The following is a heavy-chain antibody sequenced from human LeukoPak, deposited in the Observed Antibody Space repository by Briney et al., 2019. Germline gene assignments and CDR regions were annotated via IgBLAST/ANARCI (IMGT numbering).Heavy chain of an antibody. CDR3: ARGVVPAAILRLGEYYFDY. V-gene: IGHV4-59*12. D-gene: IGHD2-2*02. CDR1: GGSISSYY. CDR2: IYYSGST. J-gene: IGHJ4*02. Sequence: SETLSLACTVSGGSISSYYWSWIRQPPGKGLEWIRYIYYSGSTNYNPSLKSRVTISVDTSKNQFSLKLSSVTAADTAVYYCARGVVPAAILRLGEYYFDYWGQGTLVTVSS.